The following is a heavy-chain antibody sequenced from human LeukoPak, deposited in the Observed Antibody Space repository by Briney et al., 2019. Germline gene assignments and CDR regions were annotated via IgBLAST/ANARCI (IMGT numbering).Heavy chain of an antibody. CDR3: ARSNYIRSGCAFDL. D-gene: IGHD3-3*01. V-gene: IGHV1-18*01. J-gene: IGHJ3*01. Sequence: ASVKVSCKSSGYTFNTYGISWVRQAPRQGLEWVGCISPYNGDTNYAQKLQGRVTVTIDTSTRTTYMEVRSPRSDDTAVYYCARSNYIRSGCAFDLWGQGTMVTVSS. CDR1: GYTFNTYG. CDR2: ISPYNGDT.